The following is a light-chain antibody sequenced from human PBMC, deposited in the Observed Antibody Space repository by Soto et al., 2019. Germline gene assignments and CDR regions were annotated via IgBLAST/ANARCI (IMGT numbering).Light chain of an antibody. Sequence: QSVLTQPPSASGTPGQRVTISCSGSSSNIGSNYVYWYQQFPGSAPKLLIYRNDQRPSGVPDRFSGSTYGTSASLAISGPRSEDEADYYCAAWDDSLSAVVFGGGTKVTVL. CDR2: RND. CDR1: SSNIGSNY. CDR3: AAWDDSLSAVV. V-gene: IGLV1-47*01. J-gene: IGLJ2*01.